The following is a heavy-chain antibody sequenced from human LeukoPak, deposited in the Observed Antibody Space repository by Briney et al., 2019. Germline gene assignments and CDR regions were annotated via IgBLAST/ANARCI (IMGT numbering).Heavy chain of an antibody. V-gene: IGHV3-43*02. CDR1: GFTFSNYG. Sequence: PGGTLRLSCAASGFTFSNYGMSWVRQAPGKGLEWVSGMSGSGGSTYYADSVKGRFTISRDNSKNSLYLQMNSLRTEDTAFYYCARATQSYYYYLDVWGTGTTVTVSS. CDR3: ARATQSYYYYLDV. D-gene: IGHD2-15*01. J-gene: IGHJ6*03. CDR2: MSGSGGST.